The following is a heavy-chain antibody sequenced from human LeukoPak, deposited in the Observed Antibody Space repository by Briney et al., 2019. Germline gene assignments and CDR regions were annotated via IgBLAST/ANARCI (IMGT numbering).Heavy chain of an antibody. CDR3: ARDQVPTMVREGYFDL. CDR2: IYYSGST. J-gene: IGHJ2*01. Sequence: PSETLSLTCTVSGGSISNYYWSWIRQPPGKGLEWIGYIYYSGSTNYNLSLKSRVTISVDTSKNQFSLKLSSVTAADTAVYYCARDQVPTMVREGYFDLWGRGTLVTVSS. V-gene: IGHV4-59*12. D-gene: IGHD3-10*01. CDR1: GGSISNYY.